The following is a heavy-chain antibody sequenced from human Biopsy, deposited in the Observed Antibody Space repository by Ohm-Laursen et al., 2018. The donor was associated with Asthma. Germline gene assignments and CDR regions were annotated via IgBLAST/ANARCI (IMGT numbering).Heavy chain of an antibody. Sequence: GSSVKVSCKASGGTFNNYAINWVRQAPGQGLEWMGGISPIFGSTAYAQKFQGRVTITADAFTSTVYMELSGLRSEDTAVLYCAKARCYYYYCDMEVWGPGTAITVSS. V-gene: IGHV1-69*01. CDR3: AKARCYYYYCDMEV. CDR2: ISPIFGST. J-gene: IGHJ6*02. CDR1: GGTFNNYA.